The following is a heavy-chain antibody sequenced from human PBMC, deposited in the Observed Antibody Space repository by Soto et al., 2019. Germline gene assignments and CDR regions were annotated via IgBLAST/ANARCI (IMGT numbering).Heavy chain of an antibody. CDR3: TTDSGYDLDFDY. V-gene: IGHV3-15*01. Sequence: EVQLVESGGGLVKPGGSLRLSCAASGFTFSNAWMSWVRQAPGKGLEWVGRIKSKTDGGTTDYAAPVKGRFTISRDDSKNTLDLQMNSLKTEDTAVYYCTTDSGYDLDFDYWGQGTLVTVSS. CDR2: IKSKTDGGTT. J-gene: IGHJ4*02. CDR1: GFTFSNAW. D-gene: IGHD5-12*01.